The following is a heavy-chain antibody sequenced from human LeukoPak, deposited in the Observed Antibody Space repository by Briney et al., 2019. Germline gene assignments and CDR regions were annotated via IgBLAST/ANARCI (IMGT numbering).Heavy chain of an antibody. CDR2: INSDGSST. Sequence: GGSLRLSCAASGFTFSSYWMHWVRQAPGKGLVWVSRINSDGSSTSYADSVEGRLTISRDNAKNTLYLQMNSLRAENTAVYYRARTVEMATEGDYWGQGTLVTVSS. D-gene: IGHD5-24*01. CDR3: ARTVEMATEGDY. V-gene: IGHV3-74*01. CDR1: GFTFSSYW. J-gene: IGHJ4*02.